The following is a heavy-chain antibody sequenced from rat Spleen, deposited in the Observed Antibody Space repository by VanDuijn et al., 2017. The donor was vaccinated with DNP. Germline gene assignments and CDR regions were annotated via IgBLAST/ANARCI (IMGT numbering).Heavy chain of an antibody. J-gene: IGHJ2*01. Sequence: EVQLVESGGGLVQPGRSLKLSCAASGFTFSNYGMAWVRQAPTKGLEWVASITNSGGSTYYRDSVKGRLTISRDNAKSTLYLQMNSLRSEDTATYYCARLGGSPFDYWGQGVMVTVSS. CDR3: ARLGGSPFDY. D-gene: IGHD5-1*01. CDR2: ITNSGGST. CDR1: GFTFSNYG. V-gene: IGHV5S13*01.